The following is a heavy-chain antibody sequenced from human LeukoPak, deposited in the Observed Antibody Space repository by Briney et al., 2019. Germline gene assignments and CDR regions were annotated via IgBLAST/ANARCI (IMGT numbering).Heavy chain of an antibody. J-gene: IGHJ5*02. Sequence: SETLSLTCAVYGGSFSGYYWSWIRQPPGKGLEWIGEINHSGSTNYNPSLKSRVTISVGTSKNQFSLKLSSVTAADTAVYYCARGSNYYDSGKGWFDPWGQGTLVTVSS. V-gene: IGHV4-34*01. CDR1: GGSFSGYY. CDR2: INHSGST. D-gene: IGHD3-10*01. CDR3: ARGSNYYDSGKGWFDP.